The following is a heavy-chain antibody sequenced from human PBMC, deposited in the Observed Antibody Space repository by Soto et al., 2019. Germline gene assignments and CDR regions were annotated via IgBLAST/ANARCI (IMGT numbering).Heavy chain of an antibody. CDR3: ARIAIYDSSGYWSWFDP. Sequence: RASVKVSCKASGYTFTSYYMHWVRQAPGQGLEWMGIINPSGGSTSYAQKFQGRVTMTRDTSTSTVYMELSSLRSEDTAVYYCARIAIYDSSGYWSWFDPWGQGTLVTVSS. CDR2: INPSGGST. J-gene: IGHJ5*02. D-gene: IGHD3-22*01. CDR1: GYTFTSYY. V-gene: IGHV1-46*01.